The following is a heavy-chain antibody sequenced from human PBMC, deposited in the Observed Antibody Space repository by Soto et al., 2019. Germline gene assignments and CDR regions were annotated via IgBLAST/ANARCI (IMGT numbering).Heavy chain of an antibody. CDR3: AKDGRLYAFEI. D-gene: IGHD5-12*01. V-gene: IGHV3-23*01. Sequence: EVQLLESGGGLVQPGGSLRLSCAASGFTFSSYAMSWVRQAPGKGLEWVSTISGSGGSTYYADSVKGRFTISRDNSKNTLYLQMNRLRGEDTAVYYCAKDGRLYAFEIWGQGTMVTVSS. CDR1: GFTFSSYA. CDR2: ISGSGGST. J-gene: IGHJ3*02.